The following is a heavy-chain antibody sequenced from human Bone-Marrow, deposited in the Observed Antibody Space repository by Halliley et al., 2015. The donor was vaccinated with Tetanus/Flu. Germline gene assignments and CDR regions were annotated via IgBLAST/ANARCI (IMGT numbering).Heavy chain of an antibody. J-gene: IGHJ6*02. Sequence: YDGNKKYYADPVKGRFTVSRDISKNTLFLEMNSLRAEDTAVYYCARDEVHYDGSGRNYYYGLDVWGQGTTVTVSS. D-gene: IGHD3-22*01. CDR2: YDGNKK. V-gene: IGHV3-33*01. CDR3: ARDEVHYDGSGRNYYYGLDV.